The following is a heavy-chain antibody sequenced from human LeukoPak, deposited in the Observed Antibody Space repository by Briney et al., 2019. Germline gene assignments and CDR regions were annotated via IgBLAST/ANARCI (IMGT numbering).Heavy chain of an antibody. CDR3: ATGYSSGWYGRLDY. V-gene: IGHV3-30*02. CDR1: GFTFSSYG. CDR2: IRYDGSNK. Sequence: QPGGSLRLSCAASGFTFSSYGMHWVRQAPGKGLEWVAFIRYDGSNKYYADSVKARFTLSRDNSKNTMYLQMNTLRAEDTAVYYCATGYSSGWYGRLDYWGQGTLVTVSS. J-gene: IGHJ4*02. D-gene: IGHD6-19*01.